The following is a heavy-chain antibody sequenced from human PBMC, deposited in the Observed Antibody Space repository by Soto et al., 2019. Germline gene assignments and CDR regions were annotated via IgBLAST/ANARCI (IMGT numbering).Heavy chain of an antibody. CDR2: IRKKTDGGTA. CDR1: GFTFSNAW. CDR3: TPDKGEWRGGTCYSLGFEP. V-gene: IGHV3-15*01. J-gene: IGHJ5*02. Sequence: GGSLRLSCVASGFTFSNAWMSWFRQAPGKGLEWVGRIRKKTDGGTADYAAPVKGRFTISRDDSKNTLYLQMNSLKTEDTAVYYSTPDKGEWRGGTCYSLGFEPWGQGTLVTVSS. D-gene: IGHD2-15*01.